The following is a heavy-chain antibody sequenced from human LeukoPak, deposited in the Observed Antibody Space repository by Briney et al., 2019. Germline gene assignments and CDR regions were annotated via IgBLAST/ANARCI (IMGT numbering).Heavy chain of an antibody. CDR3: AKAGGGSYDGIDY. Sequence: PGGSLSLSCAASGFTFDDYGMSWVRQAPGKGLEWVSGVGGSGGSTYYADSVKGRFTISRDNSKNTLYLQMTSLRAEDTAVYYCAKAGGGSYDGIDYWGQGTLVTVSS. CDR2: VGGSGGST. J-gene: IGHJ4*02. D-gene: IGHD1-26*01. CDR1: GFTFDDYG. V-gene: IGHV3-23*01.